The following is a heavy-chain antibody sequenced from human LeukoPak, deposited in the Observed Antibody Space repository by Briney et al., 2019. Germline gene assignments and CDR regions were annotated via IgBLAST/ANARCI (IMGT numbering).Heavy chain of an antibody. CDR2: ISYDGSNK. D-gene: IGHD6-19*01. V-gene: IGHV3-30*19. CDR3: ARERELAVPNWFDP. CDR1: GFTFSHHG. J-gene: IGHJ5*02. Sequence: GGSLRLSCAASGFTFSHHGMHWVRQAPGKGLEWVAVISYDGSNKYYADSVKGRFTISRDNSKNTLYLQMNSLRAEDTAVYYCARERELAVPNWFDPWGQGTLVTVSS.